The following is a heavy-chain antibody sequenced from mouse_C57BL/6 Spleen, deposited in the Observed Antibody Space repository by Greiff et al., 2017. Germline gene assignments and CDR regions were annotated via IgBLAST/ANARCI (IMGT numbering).Heavy chain of an antibody. Sequence: EVKLVESGPGLVKPSQSLSLTCSVTGYSITSGYYWNWIRQFPGNKLEWMGYISYDGSNNYNPSLKNRISITRDTSKNQFFLKLNSVTTEDTATYYCAYYEFAYWGQGTLVTVSA. V-gene: IGHV3-6*01. D-gene: IGHD2-4*01. CDR1: GYSITSGYY. CDR3: AYYEFAY. CDR2: ISYDGSN. J-gene: IGHJ3*01.